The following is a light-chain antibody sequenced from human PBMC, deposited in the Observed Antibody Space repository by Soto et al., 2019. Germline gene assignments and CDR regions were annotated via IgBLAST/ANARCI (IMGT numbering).Light chain of an antibody. V-gene: IGKV3-11*01. CDR1: QSVSSY. CDR2: DAS. CDR3: QQRSYWPPVT. Sequence: EIVLTQSPATLSLSPGERATLSCRASQSVSSYLAWYQQKPGQAPRLLIYDASNRATGIPARFSGSGSGTDFTLTISSLEPEDFAIYYRQQRSYWPPVTFGGGTKVEIK. J-gene: IGKJ4*01.